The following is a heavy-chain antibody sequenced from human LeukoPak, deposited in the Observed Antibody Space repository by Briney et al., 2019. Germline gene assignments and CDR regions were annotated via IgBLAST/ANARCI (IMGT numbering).Heavy chain of an antibody. Sequence: PSETLSLTCTVSGYSISSGYYWAWIRQPPGKGLEWIGTIYHSGSTYSNPPLKSRVTISVDTSKNQFSLRLSSVTAADTAVYYCARETGTYSAFDYWGQGTLVTVSS. CDR1: GYSISSGYY. D-gene: IGHD1-26*01. CDR3: ARETGTYSAFDY. CDR2: IYHSGST. V-gene: IGHV4-38-2*02. J-gene: IGHJ4*02.